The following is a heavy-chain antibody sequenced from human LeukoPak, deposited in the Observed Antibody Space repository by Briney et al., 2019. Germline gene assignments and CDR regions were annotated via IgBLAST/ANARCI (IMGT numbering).Heavy chain of an antibody. J-gene: IGHJ4*02. CDR1: GGSILSSSYY. CDR3: ARVIQYYDSSGYLFDY. Sequence: SETLSLTCTVSGGSILSSSYYWGWIRQPPGKGLEWIGSIYYGGSTDYNPSLKSRVIISVDTSKNQFSLKLSSVTAADTAVYYCARVIQYYDSSGYLFDYWGQGTLVTVSS. V-gene: IGHV4-39*07. D-gene: IGHD3-22*01. CDR2: IYYGGST.